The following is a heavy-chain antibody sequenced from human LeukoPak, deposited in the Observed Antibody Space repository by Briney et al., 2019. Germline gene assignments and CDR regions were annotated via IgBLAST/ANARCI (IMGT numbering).Heavy chain of an antibody. J-gene: IGHJ1*01. V-gene: IGHV4-34*01. Sequence: SETLSLTCAVYGGSFSGYYWSWIRQPPGKGLEWVGEINHSGSTNYNPFLKSRVTISVDTSKNQFSLKLSSVTAADTAVYYCASYRGAFFQHWGQGTLVTVSS. CDR2: INHSGST. CDR1: GGSFSGYY. CDR3: ASYRGAFFQH. D-gene: IGHD4-23*01.